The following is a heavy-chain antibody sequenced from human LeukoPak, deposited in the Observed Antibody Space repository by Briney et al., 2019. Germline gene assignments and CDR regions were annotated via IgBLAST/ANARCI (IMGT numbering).Heavy chain of an antibody. CDR1: GYAIRSGFY. CDR2: IYHAGST. V-gene: IGHV4-38-2*01. Sequence: SETLSLTCAVSGYAIRSGFYWGWLRQPPGKELEWIGSIYHAGSTYYTPSPKSRVTISVDTSKNHFSLSLNSVTVADTAVYYCARYRYGGPADYWGPGTQITVSS. J-gene: IGHJ4*02. CDR3: ARYRYGGPADY. D-gene: IGHD3-16*02.